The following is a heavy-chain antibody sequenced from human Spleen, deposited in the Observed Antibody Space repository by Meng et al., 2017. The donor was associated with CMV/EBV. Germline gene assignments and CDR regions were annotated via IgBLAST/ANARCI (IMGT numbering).Heavy chain of an antibody. CDR2: IWYDGSNI. CDR3: ARYPEGGYSWYDLDS. CDR1: GFTFSSYG. Sequence: GESLKISCAASGFTFSSYGMHWVRQAPGKGLERVAVIWYDGSNIYYADPVKGRFIISRDNSKNTLYLQMNSLRVEETALYCCARYPEGGYSWYDLDSWGQGTLVTVSS. V-gene: IGHV3-33*01. J-gene: IGHJ4*02. D-gene: IGHD5-18*01.